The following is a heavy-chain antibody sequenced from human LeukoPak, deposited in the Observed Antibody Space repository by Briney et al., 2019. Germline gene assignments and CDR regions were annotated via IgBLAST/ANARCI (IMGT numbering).Heavy chain of an antibody. CDR3: ARAYPKVPAAIQFDY. J-gene: IGHJ4*02. CDR1: GYTFTSYG. Sequence: ASVKVSCKASGYTFTSYGISWVRQAPGQGLEWMGWISAYNGNTNYARKLQGRVTMTTDTSTSTAYMELRSLRSDDTAVYYCARAYPKVPAAIQFDYWGQGTLVTVSS. D-gene: IGHD2-2*01. V-gene: IGHV1-18*01. CDR2: ISAYNGNT.